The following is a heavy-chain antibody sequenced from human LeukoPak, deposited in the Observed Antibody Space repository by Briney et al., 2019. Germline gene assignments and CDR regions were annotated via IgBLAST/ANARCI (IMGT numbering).Heavy chain of an antibody. V-gene: IGHV2-5*02. Sequence: SGPTLVNPTQTLTLTCTFAGFSLSTRGVGVGWIRQPPGKALEWLALTYWDDDKRYSPSLKSRLTITKDTSKNQVVLTMTNMDPVDTATYYCARRRRYYDSSGYQYYYSDYWGQGTLVTVSS. CDR3: ARRRRYYDSSGYQYYYSDY. J-gene: IGHJ4*02. D-gene: IGHD3-22*01. CDR1: GFSLSTRGVG. CDR2: TYWDDDK.